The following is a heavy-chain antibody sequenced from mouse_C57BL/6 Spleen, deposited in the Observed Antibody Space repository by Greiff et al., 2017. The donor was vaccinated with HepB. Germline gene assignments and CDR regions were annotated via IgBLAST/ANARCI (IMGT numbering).Heavy chain of an antibody. CDR3: ARSHYYGSSTLYWYFDV. CDR2: IYPGSGNT. Sequence: VQLQQSGPELVKPGASVKISCKASGYSFTSYYIHWVKQRPGQGLEWIGWIYPGSGNTKYNEKFKGKATLTADTSSSTAYMQLSSLTSEDSAVYYCARSHYYGSSTLYWYFDVWGTGTTVTVSS. D-gene: IGHD1-1*01. J-gene: IGHJ1*03. CDR1: GYSFTSYY. V-gene: IGHV1-66*01.